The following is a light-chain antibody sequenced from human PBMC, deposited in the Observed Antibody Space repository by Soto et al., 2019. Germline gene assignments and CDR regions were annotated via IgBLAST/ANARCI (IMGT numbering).Light chain of an antibody. Sequence: QSALTQPPSASGSPGQSVTISCTGMSSDVGGYNYVSCYQQHPGKAPKLMIYEVTKRPSGVPDRFSGSKSGNTASLTVSGLQAEDEADYYCSSYAGSNSVLFGGGTKLTVL. CDR3: SSYAGSNSVL. CDR2: EVT. V-gene: IGLV2-8*01. J-gene: IGLJ2*01. CDR1: SSDVGGYNY.